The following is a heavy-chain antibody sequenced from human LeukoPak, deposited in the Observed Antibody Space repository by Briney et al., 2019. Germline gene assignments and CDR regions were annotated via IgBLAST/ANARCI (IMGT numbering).Heavy chain of an antibody. V-gene: IGHV3-23*01. CDR2: ISGSGGST. J-gene: IGHJ4*02. CDR3: AKDKAAFPDFDY. Sequence: GGSLRLSCAASGFTFSSYAMSWVRQAPGKGLERVSSISGSGGSTYYADSVKGRFTISRDNSKNTLYLQMNSLRAEATAVYYCAKDKAAFPDFDYWGQGTLVTVSS. D-gene: IGHD2-15*01. CDR1: GFTFSSYA.